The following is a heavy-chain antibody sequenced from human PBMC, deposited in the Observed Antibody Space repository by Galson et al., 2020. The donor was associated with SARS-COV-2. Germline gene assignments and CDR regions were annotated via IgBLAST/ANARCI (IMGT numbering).Heavy chain of an antibody. J-gene: IGHJ3*01. Sequence: GGSLRLSCKASGYIFTSIGISWVRQAPGQGLEWMGWISPYNGNTKYPQSVQGRLTLTRDTSTSTVYMELRSLRSDDTAVYFCARGLSGTWAFDLWGQGTMVSVSS. CDR1: GYIFTSIG. CDR2: ISPYNGNT. D-gene: IGHD3-10*01. V-gene: IGHV1-18*01. CDR3: ARGLSGTWAFDL.